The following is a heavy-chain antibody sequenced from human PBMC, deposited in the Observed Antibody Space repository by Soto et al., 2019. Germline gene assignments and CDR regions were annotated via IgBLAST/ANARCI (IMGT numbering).Heavy chain of an antibody. V-gene: IGHV3-30-3*01. D-gene: IGHD1-1*01. CDR2: ISYEGSNT. CDR3: ARVTPGNNLYYFSGLDV. J-gene: IGHJ6*02. Sequence: GGSLRLSCVASGFTFDTYGIHWVRQAPGKGLQWVALISYEGSNTYYADSVRGRFTISRDNSKNTLYLQINALRPEDTGVYYCARVTPGNNLYYFSGLDVWGQGTSVTVSS. CDR1: GFTFDTYG.